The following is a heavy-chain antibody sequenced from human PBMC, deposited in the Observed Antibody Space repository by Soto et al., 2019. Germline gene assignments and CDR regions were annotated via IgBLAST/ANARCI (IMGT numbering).Heavy chain of an antibody. J-gene: IGHJ4*02. CDR3: ARARFQVLYGKPYFDS. CDR1: GASISVHSYY. CDR2: SYYSGNT. V-gene: IGHV4-39*07. D-gene: IGHD2-2*02. Sequence: SETLSLTCTVSGASISVHSYYWTWIRQPPGKGLEWIGSSYYSGNTYYNPSLKSRLTISVDTSKNHFSLMVDSVTAADTAVYYCARARFQVLYGKPYFDSWGQGTLVTVSS.